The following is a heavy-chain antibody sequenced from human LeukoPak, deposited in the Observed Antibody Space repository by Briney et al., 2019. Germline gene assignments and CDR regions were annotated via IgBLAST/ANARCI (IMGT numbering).Heavy chain of an antibody. CDR3: ARVSGWYLDY. D-gene: IGHD6-19*01. J-gene: IGHJ4*02. V-gene: IGHV3-30*04. CDR2: ISYDGSNK. Sequence: QPGRSLRLSCEASGFTFNNYDMHWVRQAPGKGLEWVAVISYDGSNKYYADSVKGRFTISRDNSKNTLYLQMNSLRAEDTAVYYCARVSGWYLDYWGQGTLVTVSS. CDR1: GFTFNNYD.